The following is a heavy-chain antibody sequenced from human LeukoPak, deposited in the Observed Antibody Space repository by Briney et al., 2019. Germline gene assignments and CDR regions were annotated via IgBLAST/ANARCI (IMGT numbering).Heavy chain of an antibody. D-gene: IGHD5-24*01. CDR3: ARVRDGYNYAARFDY. V-gene: IGHV1-2*02. CDR1: GYTFTGYY. Sequence: ASVKVSCRASGYTFTGYYMHWVRQAPGQGLEWMGWINPNSGGTNYAQKFQGRVTMTRDTSISTAYMELSRLRSDDTAVYYRARVRDGYNYAARFDYWGQGTLVTVSS. CDR2: INPNSGGT. J-gene: IGHJ4*02.